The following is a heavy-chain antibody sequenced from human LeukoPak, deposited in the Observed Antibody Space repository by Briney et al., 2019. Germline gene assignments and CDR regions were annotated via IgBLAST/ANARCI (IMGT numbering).Heavy chain of an antibody. CDR2: IIPIFGTA. J-gene: IGHJ4*02. Sequence: ASVTVSCKASGGTFSSYAISWVRQAPGQGLEWMGGIIPIFGTANYAQKFQGRVTITADESTSTAYMELSSLRSEDTAVYYCARGFFSSWYAANWGQGTLVTVSS. V-gene: IGHV1-69*01. D-gene: IGHD6-13*01. CDR3: ARGFFSSWYAAN. CDR1: GGTFSSYA.